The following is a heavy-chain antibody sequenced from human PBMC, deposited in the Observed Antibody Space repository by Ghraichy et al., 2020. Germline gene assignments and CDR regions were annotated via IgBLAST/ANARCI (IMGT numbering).Heavy chain of an antibody. J-gene: IGHJ5*01. CDR1: GFNFSSYG. CDR3: ARDLRGALDS. CDR2: IWYDGSKK. D-gene: IGHD1-26*01. V-gene: IGHV3-33*01. Sequence: GESLNISCAASGFNFSSYGIHWVRQVPGKGLEWVAIIWYDGSKKFYADSVKGRFTISRDTSINTVYLQMSSLSAEDTAVYYCARDLRGALDSWGQGTLVTFSS.